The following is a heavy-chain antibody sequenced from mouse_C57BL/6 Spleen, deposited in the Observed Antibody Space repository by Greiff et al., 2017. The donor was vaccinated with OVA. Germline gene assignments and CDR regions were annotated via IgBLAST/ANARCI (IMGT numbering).Heavy chain of an antibody. CDR3: TTGGYGSSPYYFDY. CDR2: IDPENGDT. J-gene: IGHJ2*01. D-gene: IGHD1-1*01. CDR1: GFNIKDDY. V-gene: IGHV14-4*01. Sequence: EVKLMESGAELVRPGASVKLSCTASGFNIKDDYMHWVKQRPEQGLEWIGWIDPENGDTEYASKFQGKATITADTSSNTAYLQLSSLTSEDTAVYYCTTGGYGSSPYYFDYWGQGTTLTVSS.